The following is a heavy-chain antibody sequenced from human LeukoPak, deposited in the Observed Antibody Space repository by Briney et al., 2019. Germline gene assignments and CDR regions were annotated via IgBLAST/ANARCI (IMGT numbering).Heavy chain of an antibody. CDR1: GYTFTGYY. CDR2: INPNSGGT. V-gene: IGHV1-2*02. J-gene: IGHJ6*03. D-gene: IGHD2-15*01. Sequence: ASVKVSCKASGYTFTGYYMHWVRQAPGQGLEWMGWINPNSGGTNYAQKFQGRVTMTRDTSISTAYMELSRLRSEDTAVYYCARVDCSGGSCYSVTGYYYYYMDVWGKGTTVTVSS. CDR3: ARVDCSGGSCYSVTGYYYYYMDV.